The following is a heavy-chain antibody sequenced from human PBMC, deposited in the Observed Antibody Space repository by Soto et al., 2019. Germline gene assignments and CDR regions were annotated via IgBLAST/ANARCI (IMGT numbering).Heavy chain of an antibody. J-gene: IGHJ6*03. Sequence: PGWALRLSCAASGFTVISNYMSWVRQAPWKGLEWVSVIYSGGSTYYADSVKGRFTISRDNSKNTLYLQMNSLRAEDTAVYYCASSLLWFGELPGYYYYYMDVWGKGTTVTVSS. V-gene: IGHV3-66*01. D-gene: IGHD3-10*01. CDR2: IYSGGST. CDR3: ASSLLWFGELPGYYYYYMDV. CDR1: GFTVISNY.